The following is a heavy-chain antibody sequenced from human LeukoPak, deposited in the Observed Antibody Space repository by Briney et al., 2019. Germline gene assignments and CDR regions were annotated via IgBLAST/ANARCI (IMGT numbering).Heavy chain of an antibody. CDR1: GFTFSSFE. J-gene: IGHJ5*02. Sequence: PGGSLRLSCAASGFTFSSFEMNCVRQTPGKGLEWVTFISGGGSTIYYADSVKGRFTISRDNAKKSLYLQMNSLRAEDTAVYYYASLDAGSGSWLMGENWSDPWGQGALVTVSS. CDR2: ISGGGSTI. V-gene: IGHV3-48*03. CDR3: ASLDAGSGSWLMGENWSDP. D-gene: IGHD3-10*01.